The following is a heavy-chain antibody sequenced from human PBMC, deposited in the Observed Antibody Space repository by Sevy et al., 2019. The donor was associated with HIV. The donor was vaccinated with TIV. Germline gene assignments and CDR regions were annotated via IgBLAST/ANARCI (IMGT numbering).Heavy chain of an antibody. J-gene: IGHJ4*02. V-gene: IGHV5-51*01. Sequence: GESLKISCKGSGYSFTSYWIGWVRRMPGKGLEWMGIIYPGDSDTRYSPSFQGQVTISADKSISTAYLQWSSLKASDTAMYYCARHVYCSGGSCYSDYWGQGTLVTVSS. CDR1: GYSFTSYW. D-gene: IGHD2-15*01. CDR2: IYPGDSDT. CDR3: ARHVYCSGGSCYSDY.